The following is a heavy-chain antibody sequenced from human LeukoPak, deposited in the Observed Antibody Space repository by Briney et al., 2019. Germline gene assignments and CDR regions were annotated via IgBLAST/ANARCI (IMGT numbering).Heavy chain of an antibody. CDR1: GFTFSSYA. CDR3: AGSVAGTFGYYFDY. V-gene: IGHV3-23*01. Sequence: GGSLRLSCAASGFTFSSYAMSWVRQAPGKGLDWVSAISGSGGSTYNADSVKGRFTISRDNSKNTLYLQMNSLRAEDTAVYYCAGSVAGTFGYYFDYWGQGTLVTVS. D-gene: IGHD6-19*01. CDR2: ISGSGGST. J-gene: IGHJ4*02.